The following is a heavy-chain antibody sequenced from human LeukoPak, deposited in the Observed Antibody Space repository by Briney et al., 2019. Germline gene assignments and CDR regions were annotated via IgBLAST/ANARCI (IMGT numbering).Heavy chain of an antibody. J-gene: IGHJ4*02. CDR3: ARLGNRDGYNYFLDY. D-gene: IGHD5-24*01. Sequence: SETLSLTCTVSGVSLSSDYWTWIRQPPGKRLQWIGYIYYSGSTNYNPSLKSRVTISVDTSKNQFSLKLSSVTAADTAVYYCARLGNRDGYNYFLDYWGQGILVTVSS. CDR1: GVSLSSDY. V-gene: IGHV4-59*08. CDR2: IYYSGST.